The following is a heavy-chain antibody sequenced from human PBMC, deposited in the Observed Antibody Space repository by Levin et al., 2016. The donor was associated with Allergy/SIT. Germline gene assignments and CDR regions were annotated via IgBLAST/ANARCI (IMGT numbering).Heavy chain of an antibody. CDR1: GFTFDDYA. CDR2: ISLSSGSI. D-gene: IGHD2-21*01. J-gene: IGHJ6*02. V-gene: IGHV3-9*01. CDR3: AKVVRRESFYYGLDV. Sequence: SLRLSCAASGFTFDDYAMHWVRQAPGKGLEWVSGISLSSGSIGYADSVKGRFTISRDNAKNSLYLQMNSLRAEDTALYYCAKVVRRESFYYGLDVWGHGTTVTVSS.